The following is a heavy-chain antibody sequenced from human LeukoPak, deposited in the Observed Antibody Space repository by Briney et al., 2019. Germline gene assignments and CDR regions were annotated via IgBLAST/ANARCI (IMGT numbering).Heavy chain of an antibody. D-gene: IGHD3-16*02. CDR1: GGSFSGYY. Sequence: SETLSLTCAVYGGSFSGYYWSWLRQPPGKGLEWIGEINHSGSTNYNPSLKSRVTISVDTSKNQFSLKLSSVTAADTAVYYCARGSLWGSYRKRHDYWGQGTLVTVSS. CDR3: ARGSLWGSYRKRHDY. CDR2: INHSGST. J-gene: IGHJ4*02. V-gene: IGHV4-34*01.